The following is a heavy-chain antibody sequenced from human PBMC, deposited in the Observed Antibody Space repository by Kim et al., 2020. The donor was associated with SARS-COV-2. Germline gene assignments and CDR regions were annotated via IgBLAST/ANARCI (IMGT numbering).Heavy chain of an antibody. CDR3: ARASGGNYSPADY. CDR1: GFTFSPYA. D-gene: IGHD1-26*01. CDR2: ISYDGSNK. V-gene: IGHV3-30-3*01. J-gene: IGHJ4*02. Sequence: GGSLRLSCAASGFTFSPYAMHWVRQAPGKGLEWVAGISYDGSNKYYADSVKGRFTISRDNSKNTLYLQMNSLRAEDTAFYYCARASGGNYSPADYWGQGTLVTVST.